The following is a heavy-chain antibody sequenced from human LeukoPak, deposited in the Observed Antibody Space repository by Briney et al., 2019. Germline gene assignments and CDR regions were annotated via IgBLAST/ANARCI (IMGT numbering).Heavy chain of an antibody. V-gene: IGHV3-9*01. CDR1: GFTFDDYA. J-gene: IGHJ4*02. D-gene: IGHD3-9*01. CDR2: ISWNSGSI. CDR3: AKDSHYDILTGYYNDY. Sequence: GRSLRLSCAASGFTFDDYAMHWVRQAPGKGLEWVSGISWNSGSIGYADSVEGRFTISRDNAKNSLYLQMNSLRAEGTALYYCAKDSHYDILTGYYNDYWGQGTLVTVSS.